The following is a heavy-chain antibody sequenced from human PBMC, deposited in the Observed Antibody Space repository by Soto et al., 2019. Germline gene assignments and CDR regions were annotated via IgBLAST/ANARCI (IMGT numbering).Heavy chain of an antibody. CDR2: NHYSGST. CDR3: ARVDVRVSARRYFDY. D-gene: IGHD6-6*01. V-gene: IGHV4-61*08. J-gene: IGHJ4*02. CDR1: GGSVSRGGYY. Sequence: QVQLQESGPGLVKPSETLSLTCTVSGGSVSRGGYYWSWIRQPPGKGLEWIGYNHYSGSTDYNPSLKSRVTISVDTSKNQFSLKLSSVTAADTAVYYCARVDVRVSARRYFDYWGQGTLVTVSS.